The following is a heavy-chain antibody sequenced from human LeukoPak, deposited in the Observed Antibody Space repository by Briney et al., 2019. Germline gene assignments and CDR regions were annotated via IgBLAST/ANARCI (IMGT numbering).Heavy chain of an antibody. CDR1: GGSFSGYY. J-gene: IGHJ6*03. V-gene: IGHV4-34*01. CDR2: INHSGST. CDR3: ARRAIRGYYYYYYMDV. D-gene: IGHD2-2*02. Sequence: SETLSLTCAVYGGSFSGYYWSWIRQPPGKGLEWIGEINHSGSTNYNPSLKSRVTISVDTSKNHFSLKLSSVTAADTAVYYCARRAIRGYYYYYYMDVWGKGTTVTVSS.